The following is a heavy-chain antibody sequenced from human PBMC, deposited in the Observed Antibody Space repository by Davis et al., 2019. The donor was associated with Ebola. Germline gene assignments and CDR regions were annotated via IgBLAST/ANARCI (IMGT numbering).Heavy chain of an antibody. CDR3: AKDKNYDFWSGYPHDAFDI. J-gene: IGHJ3*02. CDR2: ISGSGGST. CDR1: GFTFSSYA. Sequence: ESLKISCAASGFTFSSYAMSWVRHAPGKGLGWVSAISGSGGSTYYADSVKGRFTISRDNSKNTLYLQMNSLRAEDTAIYYCAKDKNYDFWSGYPHDAFDIWGQGTMVTVSS. D-gene: IGHD3-3*01. V-gene: IGHV3-23*01.